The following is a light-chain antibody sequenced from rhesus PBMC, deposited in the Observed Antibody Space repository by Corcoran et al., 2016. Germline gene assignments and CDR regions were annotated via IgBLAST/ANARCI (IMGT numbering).Light chain of an antibody. V-gene: IGKV1-43*02. Sequence: DIQMTQSPSSLSASVGDRVTITCRASQGISIDLNWYQQKTGKATQRLFYATSSLESGVPSRFSGRGSGTDCTLAIGRLQPAAFATYYCLQYSSVPLTFGGGTKVEIK. J-gene: IGKJ4*01. CDR3: LQYSSVPLT. CDR2: ATS. CDR1: QGISID.